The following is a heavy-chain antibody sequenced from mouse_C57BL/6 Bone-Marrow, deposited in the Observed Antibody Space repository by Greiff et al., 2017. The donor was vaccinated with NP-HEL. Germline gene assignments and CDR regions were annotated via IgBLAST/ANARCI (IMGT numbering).Heavy chain of an antibody. J-gene: IGHJ3*01. Sequence: EVKLMESGGGLVQPKGSLKLSCAASGFSFNTYAMNWVRQAPGKGLEWVARIRSKSNNYATYYADSVKDRFTISRDDSESMLYLQMNNLKTEDTAMYYCVRPHYYGSSFAYWGQGTLVTVSA. V-gene: IGHV10-1*01. CDR1: GFSFNTYA. CDR3: VRPHYYGSSFAY. CDR2: IRSKSNNYAT. D-gene: IGHD1-1*01.